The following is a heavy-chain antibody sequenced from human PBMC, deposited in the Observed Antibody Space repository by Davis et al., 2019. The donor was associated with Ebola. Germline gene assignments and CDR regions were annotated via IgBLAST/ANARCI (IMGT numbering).Heavy chain of an antibody. CDR2: IFSNDEK. J-gene: IGHJ4*02. CDR3: AHVRYSSGWLI. D-gene: IGHD6-19*01. V-gene: IGHV2-26*01. Sequence: SGPTLVKPTETLTLTCTVSGFSLSNARMGVSWIRQPPGKALEWLAHIFSNDEKSYSTSLKSRLTISKDTSKSQVVLTMTNMDPVDTATYYCAHVRYSSGWLIWGQGTLVTISS. CDR1: GFSLSNARMG.